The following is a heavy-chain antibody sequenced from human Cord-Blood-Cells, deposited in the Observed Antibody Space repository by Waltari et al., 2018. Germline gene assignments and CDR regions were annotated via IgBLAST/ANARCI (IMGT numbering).Heavy chain of an antibody. J-gene: IGHJ5*02. V-gene: IGHV1-69*09. Sequence: QVQLVQSGAEVKKPGSSVKVSCKASGGTFSSYAISWVRQAPGQGLEWMGRIIPILGIAKYAQKFQGRVTITADKSTSTAYMELSSLRSEDTAVYYCARGPLWFGELFDPWGQGTLVTVSS. CDR3: ARGPLWFGELFDP. D-gene: IGHD3-10*01. CDR2: IIPILGIA. CDR1: GGTFSSYA.